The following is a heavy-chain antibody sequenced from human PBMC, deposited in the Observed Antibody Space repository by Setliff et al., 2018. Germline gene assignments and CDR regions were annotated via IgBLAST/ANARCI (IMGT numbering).Heavy chain of an antibody. J-gene: IGHJ3*01. Sequence: ASVKVPCKSSGYIFRSYGLSWVRQAPGQGLEWMGWISSYNGHTNYAPKVQGRVTMTTDTSTGTASMELRSLRSDDTAIYYCAISTLSICTGGNCPNAFDVWGQGTVVTVSS. CDR1: GYIFRSYG. CDR3: AISTLSICTGGNCPNAFDV. CDR2: ISSYNGHT. D-gene: IGHD2-8*02. V-gene: IGHV1-18*01.